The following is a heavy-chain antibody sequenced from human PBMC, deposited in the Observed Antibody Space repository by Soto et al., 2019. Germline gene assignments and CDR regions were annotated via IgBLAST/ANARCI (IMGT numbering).Heavy chain of an antibody. CDR3: ARRSGLEWLSRFDYYYGMDV. V-gene: IGHV4-59*01. CDR1: GGSFSGYY. D-gene: IGHD3-3*01. J-gene: IGHJ6*02. CDR2: IYYSGST. Sequence: SDTLSLTCAVYGGSFSGYYWSWFRQPPGKGLDWIGYIYYSGSTNYNPSLKSRVTISVDTSKNQFSLKLSSVTAADTAVYYCARRSGLEWLSRFDYYYGMDVWGQGTTVTVSS.